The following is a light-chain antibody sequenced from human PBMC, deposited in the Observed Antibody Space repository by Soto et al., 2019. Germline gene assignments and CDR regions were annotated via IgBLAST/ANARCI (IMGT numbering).Light chain of an antibody. J-gene: IGLJ1*01. CDR3: SSYTSRNTLDYV. Sequence: QSVLTQPASVSGSPGQSITISCTATSSDVGAYNYVSWYQQYPGKAPKLMIYEVINRPSGVSNRFSGSKSGNTASLIISGLQAEDEADYYCSSYTSRNTLDYVFGTGTKLTVL. CDR1: SSDVGAYNY. CDR2: EVI. V-gene: IGLV2-14*01.